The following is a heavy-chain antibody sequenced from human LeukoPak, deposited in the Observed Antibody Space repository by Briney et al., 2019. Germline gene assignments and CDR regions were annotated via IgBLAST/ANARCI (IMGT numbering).Heavy chain of an antibody. V-gene: IGHV3-33*01. D-gene: IGHD7-27*01. Sequence: GRSLRLSCAASGFTFSNYGMHWVRQAPGKGLEWVALIWYDGNNKYYVGSVKGRFTVSRDNSKNTLYLQMNSLRAEDTAVYYCARDLAAGEHFYFDLWGRGALVTVSS. CDR3: ARDLAAGEHFYFDL. J-gene: IGHJ2*01. CDR2: IWYDGNNK. CDR1: GFTFSNYG.